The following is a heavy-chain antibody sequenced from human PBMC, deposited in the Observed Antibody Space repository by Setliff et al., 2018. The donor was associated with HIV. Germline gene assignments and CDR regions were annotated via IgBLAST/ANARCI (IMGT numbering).Heavy chain of an antibody. Sequence: ASVKVSCKASGYTFTSYDMNWVRQAPGQGLEWMGWINTYTGNPTYAQDFTGRFVFSLDTSVSTAYLQISSLKAEDIAVYYCARDGYYYDSSGHLAYYFDYWGQGTLVTVSS. CDR2: INTYTGNP. CDR3: ARDGYYYDSSGHLAYYFDY. D-gene: IGHD3-22*01. J-gene: IGHJ4*02. V-gene: IGHV7-4-1*02. CDR1: GYTFTSYD.